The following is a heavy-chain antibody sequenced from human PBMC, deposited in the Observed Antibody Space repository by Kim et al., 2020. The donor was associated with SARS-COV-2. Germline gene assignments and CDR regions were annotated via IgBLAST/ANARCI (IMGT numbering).Heavy chain of an antibody. D-gene: IGHD4-17*01. J-gene: IGHJ4*02. Sequence: SETLSLTCTVSGGSISSGGYYWSWIRQHPGKGLEWIGYIYYSGSTYYNPSLKSRVTISVDTSKNQFSLKLSSVTAADTAVYYCARECDYDGVDYWGQGTLVTVSS. V-gene: IGHV4-31*03. CDR2: IYYSGST. CDR1: GGSISSGGYY. CDR3: ARECDYDGVDY.